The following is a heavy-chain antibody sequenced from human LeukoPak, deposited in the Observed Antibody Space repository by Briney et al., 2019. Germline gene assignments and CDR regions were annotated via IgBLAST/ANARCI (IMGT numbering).Heavy chain of an antibody. V-gene: IGHV3-23*01. D-gene: IGHD3-10*01. CDR2: ISGSGGST. CDR3: AKELRITMVRGVPYGMDV. J-gene: IGHJ6*02. Sequence: PGGSLRLSCAASGFTFSSYAMSWVRQAPGKGLEWVSAISGSGGSTYYADSVKGRFTISRDNSRNTLYLQMNSLRAEDTAVYYCAKELRITMVRGVPYGMDVWGQGTTVTVSS. CDR1: GFTFSSYA.